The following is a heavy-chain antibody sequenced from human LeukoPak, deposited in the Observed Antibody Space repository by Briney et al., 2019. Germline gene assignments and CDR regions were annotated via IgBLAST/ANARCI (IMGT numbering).Heavy chain of an antibody. D-gene: IGHD5-24*01. CDR3: ARGRRWLQPFDY. CDR2: MYYTGST. V-gene: IGHV4-59*12. Sequence: SETLSLTCTVSGGSITSYYWSWIRQPPGKGLEWIGYMYYTGSTNYNPSLKSRVTISEDTSKNQFSLKLSSVTAADTAVYYCARGRRWLQPFDYWGQGTLVTVSS. J-gene: IGHJ4*02. CDR1: GGSITSYY.